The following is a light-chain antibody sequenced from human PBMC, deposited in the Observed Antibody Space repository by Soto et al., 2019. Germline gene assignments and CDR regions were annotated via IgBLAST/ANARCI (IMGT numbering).Light chain of an antibody. V-gene: IGKV3-15*01. CDR2: GAS. Sequence: EIVMTQSPATLSVSRLEIAGRAFMASQSVRSNLAWYQQKPGQAPRLLIYGASTRATGIPARFSGSGSGTDFTLTISGLEPEDFAVYYCQQRNDWPWTFGQGTKVDIK. CDR1: QSVRSN. CDR3: QQRNDWPWT. J-gene: IGKJ1*01.